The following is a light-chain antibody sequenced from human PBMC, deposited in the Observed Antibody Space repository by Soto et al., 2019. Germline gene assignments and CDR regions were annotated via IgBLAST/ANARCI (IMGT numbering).Light chain of an antibody. V-gene: IGKV3-15*01. CDR1: QSVSSR. CDR2: GTS. CDR3: QHYNNWPLT. J-gene: IGKJ4*01. Sequence: ETVMTQSPATLSVSPGERATLSCRASQSVSSRLAWYQQKPGQSPRLLIYGTSTRATGIPARFSGSGSGTEFTLTISSLQSEDFAVYYCQHYNNWPLTFGGGTKVEIK.